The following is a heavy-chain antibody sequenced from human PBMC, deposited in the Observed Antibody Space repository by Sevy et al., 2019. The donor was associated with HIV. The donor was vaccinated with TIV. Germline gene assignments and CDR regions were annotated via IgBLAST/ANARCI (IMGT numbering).Heavy chain of an antibody. CDR1: GFTFTNAW. Sequence: GGSLRLSCAAFGFTFTNAWMSWVRQAPGKGLEWVGRIKSKTDGGTTDYAAPVKGRFTISRDDSKNTLYLDMNSLKTVDTAVYYCTLEGLYCSGGSCYSEGFDSWGQGTLVTVSS. CDR3: TLEGLYCSGGSCYSEGFDS. CDR2: IKSKTDGGTT. J-gene: IGHJ4*02. D-gene: IGHD2-15*01. V-gene: IGHV3-15*01.